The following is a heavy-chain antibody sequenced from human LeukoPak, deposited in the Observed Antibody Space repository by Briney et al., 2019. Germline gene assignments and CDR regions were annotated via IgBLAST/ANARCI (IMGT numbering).Heavy chain of an antibody. CDR1: GFTFSSYS. D-gene: IGHD3-22*01. V-gene: IGHV3-48*01. J-gene: IGHJ5*02. Sequence: GGSLRLSCAASGFTFSSYSMNWVRQAPGKGPEWVSYISSSSSTIYYADSVKGRFTISRDNAKNSLYLQMNSRRAEDTAVYYCARGPTGASYYYDSSGYLGMLDPWGQGTLVTVSS. CDR2: ISSSSSTI. CDR3: ARGPTGASYYYDSSGYLGMLDP.